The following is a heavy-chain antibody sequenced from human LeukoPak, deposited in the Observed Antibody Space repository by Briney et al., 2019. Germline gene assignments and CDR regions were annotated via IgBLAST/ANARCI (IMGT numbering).Heavy chain of an antibody. CDR1: GGPISSYY. V-gene: IGHV4-59*01. D-gene: IGHD3-22*01. Sequence: SETLSLTCTVSGGPISSYYWSWIRQPPGKGLEWIGYIYYSGSTNYNPSLKSRVTISVDTSKNQFSLKLSSVTAADTAVYYCARDADSSGYDYWGQGTLVTVSS. CDR3: ARDADSSGYDY. J-gene: IGHJ4*02. CDR2: IYYSGST.